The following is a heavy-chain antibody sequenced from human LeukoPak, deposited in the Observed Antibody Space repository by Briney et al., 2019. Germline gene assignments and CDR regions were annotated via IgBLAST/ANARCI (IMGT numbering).Heavy chain of an antibody. CDR3: ARDRQATTAYDAFDI. V-gene: IGHV4-59*01. CDR2: ICYSGST. D-gene: IGHD4-17*01. Sequence: SETLSLTCTVSGDSISSYYWSWVRQPPGKGLEWIGYICYSGSTKYNPSLKSRVTISVDTSKNQFSLKLSSVTAADTAVYYCARDRQATTAYDAFDIWGRGTVVTVSS. CDR1: GDSISSYY. J-gene: IGHJ3*02.